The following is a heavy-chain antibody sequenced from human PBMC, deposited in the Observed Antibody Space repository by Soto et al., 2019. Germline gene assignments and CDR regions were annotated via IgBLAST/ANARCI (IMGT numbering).Heavy chain of an antibody. J-gene: IGHJ4*02. D-gene: IGHD5-12*01. CDR3: ARLSGYDPAGAADK. V-gene: IGHV4-30-4*01. CDR2: SYYSGGS. Sequence: QVQLQESGPGLVKASQTLSLTCTLSGASISSAEHYWSWIRQPPGKGLEWIGYSYYSGGSYYNASLQCRVTVSVDTSQNQFSLRLRSVTAADTAIYYCARLSGYDPAGAADKWGPGILVSVSS. CDR1: GASISSAEHY.